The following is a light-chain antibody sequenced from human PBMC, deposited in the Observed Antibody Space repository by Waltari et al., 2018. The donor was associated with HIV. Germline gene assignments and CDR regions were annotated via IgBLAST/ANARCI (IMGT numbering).Light chain of an antibody. J-gene: IGLJ3*02. CDR1: SSDVGSYNY. V-gene: IGLV2-14*01. CDR2: EVS. CDR3: SSYRSSSTPLWV. Sequence: CTGTSSDVGSYNYVSWYQQHPDKAPKLMIYEVSNRPSGVSNRFSGSKSDNTASLTISGLQAEDEADYYCSSYRSSSTPLWVFGGGTKLTVL.